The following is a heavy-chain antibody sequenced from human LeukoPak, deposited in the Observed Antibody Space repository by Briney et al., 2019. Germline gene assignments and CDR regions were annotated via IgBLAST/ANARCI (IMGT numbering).Heavy chain of an antibody. Sequence: ASVTVSYTASVYTFTNYNMHWVRQAPGQGLEWMGWINPNSGGTNYAQKFQGRVTMIRDTSITTAYMELSRLSSDDTAVYYCARHPGKVTNDWYFDLWGRGSLVTVSS. CDR1: VYTFTNYN. CDR2: INPNSGGT. CDR3: ARHPGKVTNDWYFDL. D-gene: IGHD4-23*01. V-gene: IGHV1-2*02. J-gene: IGHJ2*01.